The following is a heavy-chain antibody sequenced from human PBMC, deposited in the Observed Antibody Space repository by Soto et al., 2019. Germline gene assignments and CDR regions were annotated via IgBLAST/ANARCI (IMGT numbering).Heavy chain of an antibody. CDR1: GGSFSGYY. J-gene: IGHJ5*02. CDR3: ARQVVGYCSGGSCHNWFDP. Sequence: PSETLSLTCAVYGGSFSGYYWSWIRQPPGKGLEWIGEINHSGSTNYNPSLKSRVTISVDTSKNQFSLKLSSVTAADTAVYYCARQVVGYCSGGSCHNWFDPWGQGTLVTVSS. D-gene: IGHD2-15*01. CDR2: INHSGST. V-gene: IGHV4-34*01.